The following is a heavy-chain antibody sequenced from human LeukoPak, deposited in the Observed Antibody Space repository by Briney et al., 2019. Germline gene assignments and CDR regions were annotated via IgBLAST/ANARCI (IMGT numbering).Heavy chain of an antibody. V-gene: IGHV1-2*02. CDR3: ARVGSKIVAVAGAFDI. CDR2: INPNSGGT. J-gene: IGHJ3*02. D-gene: IGHD6-19*01. Sequence: GASVKVSCKASGYTFTGYYMHWVRQAPGQGLEWMGWINPNSGGTNYAQKLQGRVTMTRDTSISTAYMELSRLRSDDTAVYYCARVGSKIVAVAGAFDIWGQGTMVTVSS. CDR1: GYTFTGYY.